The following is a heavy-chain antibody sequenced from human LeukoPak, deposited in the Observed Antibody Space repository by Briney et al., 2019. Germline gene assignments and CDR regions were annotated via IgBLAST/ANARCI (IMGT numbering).Heavy chain of an antibody. Sequence: SETLSLTCTVSGGSISSGDYYWSWIRQPPGKGLEWIGYIYHSGSTYYNPSLKSRVTISVDRSKNQFSLKLSSVTAADTAVYYCASGAPYYDSSGYYMDVWGKGTTVTVSS. J-gene: IGHJ6*03. CDR1: GGSISSGDYY. D-gene: IGHD3-22*01. V-gene: IGHV4-30-4*08. CDR3: ASGAPYYDSSGYYMDV. CDR2: IYHSGST.